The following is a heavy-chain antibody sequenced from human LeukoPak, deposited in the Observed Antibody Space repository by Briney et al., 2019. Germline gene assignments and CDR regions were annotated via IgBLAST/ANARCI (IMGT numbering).Heavy chain of an antibody. Sequence: GGSLRLSCAASGFTFSSYGMHWVRQAPGKGLEWVAFMRYDGSNRNYADSVKGRFTISRDNSKNTLYLQMNSLRAEDTAVYYCAKDHIVVVTATPNFDYWGQGTLVTVSS. V-gene: IGHV3-30*02. CDR2: MRYDGSNR. D-gene: IGHD2-21*02. J-gene: IGHJ4*02. CDR1: GFTFSSYG. CDR3: AKDHIVVVTATPNFDY.